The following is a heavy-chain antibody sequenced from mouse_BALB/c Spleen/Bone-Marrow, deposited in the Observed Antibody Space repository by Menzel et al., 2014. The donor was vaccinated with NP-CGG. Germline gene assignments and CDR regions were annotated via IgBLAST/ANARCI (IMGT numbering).Heavy chain of an antibody. D-gene: IGHD2-2*01. J-gene: IGHJ2*01. V-gene: IGHV14-3*02. CDR1: GFNIKDTY. Sequence: EVKLVESGAELVKSGVSVKLSCTASGFNIKDTYMHWVKQRPEQGLEWIGRIDPANGNTKYDPKFQGKATITADTSSNTAYLQLSSLTSVDTDVYYCASYVYGYYFDYWGQSTTLTVAS. CDR3: ASYVYGYYFDY. CDR2: IDPANGNT.